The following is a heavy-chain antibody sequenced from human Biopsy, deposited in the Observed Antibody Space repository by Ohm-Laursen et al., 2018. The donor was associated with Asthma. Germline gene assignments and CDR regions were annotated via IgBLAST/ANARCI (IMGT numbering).Heavy chain of an antibody. CDR1: GYSFELNG. CDR3: ARTYCTLNTCYASFDH. D-gene: IGHD2-2*01. V-gene: IGHV1-18*04. J-gene: IGHJ4*02. Sequence: SVKVSCKASGYSFELNGMSWVRQRPGQGLEWMGWISDYLENPNYSQKFQGRVNMTYDRSTNTAYMELKSLRTDDTAVYFCARTYCTLNTCYASFDHWGQGTLVAVSS. CDR2: ISDYLENP.